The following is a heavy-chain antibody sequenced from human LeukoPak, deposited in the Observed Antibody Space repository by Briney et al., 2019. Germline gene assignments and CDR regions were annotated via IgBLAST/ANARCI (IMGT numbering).Heavy chain of an antibody. CDR3: ARGRSYDFWSGYYYDWFDP. CDR1: GFTFSSCW. Sequence: GGSLRFSCAASGFTFSSCWMSWVRQAPGKGLEWVANIKQDGSEKYYVDSVKGRFTISRDNAKNSLYLQMNSLRAEDTAVYYCARGRSYDFWSGYYYDWFDPWGQGTLVTVSS. CDR2: IKQDGSEK. V-gene: IGHV3-7*01. D-gene: IGHD3-3*01. J-gene: IGHJ5*02.